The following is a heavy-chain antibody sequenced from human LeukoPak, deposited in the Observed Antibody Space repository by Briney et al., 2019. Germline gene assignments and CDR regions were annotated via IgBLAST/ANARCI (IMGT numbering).Heavy chain of an antibody. CDR1: GYTFTSYY. J-gene: IGHJ4*02. CDR3: ARDYRATAMVKHPFDY. CDR2: INPSGGST. Sequence: ASVKVSCKASGYTFTSYYMHWVRQAPGQGLEWMGIINPSGGSTSYAQKFQGRVTMTRDTSTSTVYMELSSLRSEDTAVYYCARDYRATAMVKHPFDYWGQGTLVTVPS. V-gene: IGHV1-46*01. D-gene: IGHD5-18*01.